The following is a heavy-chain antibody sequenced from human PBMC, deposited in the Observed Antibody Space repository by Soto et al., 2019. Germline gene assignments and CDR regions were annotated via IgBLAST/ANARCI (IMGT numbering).Heavy chain of an antibody. Sequence: GGSLRLSCAASGFTFDDYAMHWVRQAPGKGLEWVSGISWNSGSIGYADSVKGRFTISRDNAKNSLYLQMNSLRAEDTALYYCAKDFGIAAAGPFDYWGQGTLVTVSS. CDR2: ISWNSGSI. V-gene: IGHV3-9*01. J-gene: IGHJ4*02. CDR3: AKDFGIAAAGPFDY. D-gene: IGHD6-13*01. CDR1: GFTFDDYA.